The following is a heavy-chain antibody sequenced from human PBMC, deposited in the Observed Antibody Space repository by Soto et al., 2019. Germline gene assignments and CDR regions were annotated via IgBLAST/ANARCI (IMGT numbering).Heavy chain of an antibody. CDR1: GGSFSGYY. Sequence: SETLSLTCAVYGGSFSGYYWSWIRQPPGKGLEWIGEINHIGSTNYNPSLKSRVTISVDTSKNQLSLKLSSVTAADTAVYYCARAPFRVRGIDYWGQGTRVTVSS. CDR3: ARAPFRVRGIDY. V-gene: IGHV4-34*01. D-gene: IGHD3-10*01. J-gene: IGHJ4*02. CDR2: INHIGST.